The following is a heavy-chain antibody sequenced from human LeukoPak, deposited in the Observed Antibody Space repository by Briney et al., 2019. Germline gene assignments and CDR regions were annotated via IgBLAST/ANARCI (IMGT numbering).Heavy chain of an antibody. V-gene: IGHV3-23*01. Sequence: GASLRLSCAASGFTFSSYAMSWVRQAPGKGLEWASAISGSGGSTYYADSVKGRFTISRDNSKNTLYLQRNSLRAEDTAVYYCAQLPPGGVRANWFDPWGQGTLVTVSS. J-gene: IGHJ5*02. CDR1: GFTFSSYA. D-gene: IGHD2-8*01. CDR3: AQLPPGGVRANWFDP. CDR2: ISGSGGST.